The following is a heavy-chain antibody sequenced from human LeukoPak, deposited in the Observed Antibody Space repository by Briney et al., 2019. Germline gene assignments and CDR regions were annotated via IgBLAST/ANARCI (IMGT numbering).Heavy chain of an antibody. D-gene: IGHD6-13*01. CDR2: MFHSGTP. CDR1: GGSISTYY. CDR3: ARRRGWKQQLVYFDY. J-gene: IGHJ4*02. V-gene: IGHV4-59*08. Sequence: SETLSLTCTVSGGSISTYYWSWIRQPPGKGLEWIGYMFHSGTPRYNPSLKSRVTISADTSKNQFSLNLRSTTAADTAVYYCARRRGWKQQLVYFDYWGQGTLATVSS.